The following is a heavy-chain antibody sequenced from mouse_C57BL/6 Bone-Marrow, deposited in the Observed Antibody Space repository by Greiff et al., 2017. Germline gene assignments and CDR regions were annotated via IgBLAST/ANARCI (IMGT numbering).Heavy chain of an antibody. Sequence: QVQLQQPGAELVKPGASVKLSCKASGYTFTSYWMQWVKQRPGQGLEWIGEIDPFDSYTNYKQKFKGKATLTVDTASSTAYMQLSSLTSEDSAVYYCARYYNGSSYWYFDVWGTGTTVTVSS. CDR1: GYTFTSYW. J-gene: IGHJ1*03. V-gene: IGHV1-50*01. D-gene: IGHD1-1*01. CDR2: IDPFDSYT. CDR3: ARYYNGSSYWYFDV.